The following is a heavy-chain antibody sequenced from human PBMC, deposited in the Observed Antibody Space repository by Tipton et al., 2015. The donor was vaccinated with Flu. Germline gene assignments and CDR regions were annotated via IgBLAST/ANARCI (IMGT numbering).Heavy chain of an antibody. D-gene: IGHD2-2*01. CDR1: GGSISSYY. CDR3: ARDRLGYCSSTSCYGNYYYYMDV. Sequence: TLSLTCTVSGGSISSYYWSWIRQPPGKGLEWIGYIYYSGSTNYNPSLKSRVTISVDTSKNQFSLKLSSVTAADTAVYYCARDRLGYCSSTSCYGNYYYYMDVWGKGTTVTVSS. J-gene: IGHJ6*03. V-gene: IGHV4-59*01. CDR2: IYYSGST.